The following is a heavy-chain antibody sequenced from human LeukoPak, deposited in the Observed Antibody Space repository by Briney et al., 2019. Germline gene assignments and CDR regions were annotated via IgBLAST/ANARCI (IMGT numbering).Heavy chain of an antibody. J-gene: IGHJ4*02. D-gene: IGHD3-10*01. CDR2: IRYDGSNK. Sequence: GGSLRLSCAASGFTFSSYGMHWVRQAPGKGLEWVAFIRYDGSNKYYADSVKGRFTISRDNSKNTLYLQMNSLRAEDTAVYYCAREVTMLRGVIYFDLWGQGTLVTVSS. CDR1: GFTFSSYG. CDR3: AREVTMLRGVIYFDL. V-gene: IGHV3-30*02.